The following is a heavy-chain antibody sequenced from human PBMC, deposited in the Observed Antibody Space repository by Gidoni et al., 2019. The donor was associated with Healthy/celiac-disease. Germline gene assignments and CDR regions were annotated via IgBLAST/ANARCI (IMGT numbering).Heavy chain of an antibody. D-gene: IGHD6-19*01. CDR1: GGSLSSGGYS. J-gene: IGHJ4*02. Sequence: QLQLQESGPGLVMTSQTLSLTRTFSGGSLSSGGYSWSWIRQHPGKGLEWIGYIYYSGGTYYNPSLKSRVTISVDTSKNQFSLKLSSVTAADTAVYYCARLGYSSGWYVDYWGQGTLVTVSS. CDR3: ARLGYSSGWYVDY. CDR2: IYYSGGT. V-gene: IGHV4-31*03.